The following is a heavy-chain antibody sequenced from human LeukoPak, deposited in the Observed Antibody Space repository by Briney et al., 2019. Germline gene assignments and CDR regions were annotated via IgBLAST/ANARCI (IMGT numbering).Heavy chain of an antibody. CDR2: ISSTSGTI. D-gene: IGHD3-10*01. V-gene: IGHV3-48*03. CDR3: ARDTYFGSGTYSDY. J-gene: IGHJ4*02. Sequence: LXXXXYISSTSGTIYYADSVKGRFTISRDNAKNSLYLQMNSLRAEDTAVYYCARDTYFGSGTYSDYWGQGALVTVSS.